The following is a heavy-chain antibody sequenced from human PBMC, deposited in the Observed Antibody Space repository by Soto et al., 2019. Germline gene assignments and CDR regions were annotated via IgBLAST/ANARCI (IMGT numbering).Heavy chain of an antibody. CDR1: GFTFSSYA. D-gene: IGHD1-1*01. CDR2: ISGSGGST. V-gene: IGHV3-23*01. J-gene: IGHJ4*02. Sequence: PGGSLRLSCAASGFTFSSYAMSWVRQAPGKGLEWVSAISGSGGSTYYADSVKGRFTISRDNSKNTLYLQMNSLRAEDTAVYYCAKDRMTPERSADYFDSCGQGTLVTVSS. CDR3: AKDRMTPERSADYFDS.